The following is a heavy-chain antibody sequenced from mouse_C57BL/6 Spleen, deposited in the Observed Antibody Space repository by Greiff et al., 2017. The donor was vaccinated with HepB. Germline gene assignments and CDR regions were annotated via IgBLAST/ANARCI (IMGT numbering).Heavy chain of an antibody. CDR1: GFTFSDYG. Sequence: EVQLVESGGGLVKPGGSLKLSCAASGFTFSDYGMHWVRQAPGKGLEWVAYISSGSSTIYYADTVKGRFTISRDNAKNTLFLQMTSLRSEDTAMYYCARDYYGSSLYAMDYWGQGTSVTVSS. CDR2: ISSGSSTI. CDR3: ARDYYGSSLYAMDY. D-gene: IGHD1-1*01. V-gene: IGHV5-17*01. J-gene: IGHJ4*01.